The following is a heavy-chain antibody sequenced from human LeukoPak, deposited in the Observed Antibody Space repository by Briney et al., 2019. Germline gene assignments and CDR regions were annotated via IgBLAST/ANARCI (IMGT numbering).Heavy chain of an antibody. Sequence: GGSLRLSCATSGFTPRGYSMNWVPQAPGKGLEWVSSISSSSSYIYYADSVKGRFTISRDNAKNSPYLQMNSLRAEDMALYYSARRNVAVTGGQGTLVTVSS. D-gene: IGHD6-19*01. CDR2: ISSSSSYI. CDR3: ARRNVAVT. CDR1: GFTPRGYS. V-gene: IGHV3-21*01. J-gene: IGHJ4*02.